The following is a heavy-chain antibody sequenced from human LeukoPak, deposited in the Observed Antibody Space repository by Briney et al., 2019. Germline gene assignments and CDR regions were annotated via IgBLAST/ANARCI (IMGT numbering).Heavy chain of an antibody. CDR1: GFTFSSYS. D-gene: IGHD2-2*01. J-gene: IGHJ5*02. CDR2: INHSGST. Sequence: PGGSLRLSCAASGFTFSSYSMNWVRHPPGQGLEWIGEINHSGSTNYNPSLKSRVTISVDTSKNQFSLKLSSVPAADTAVYYCAAIVVVLARTNWFDPWGQGTLVTVS. V-gene: IGHV4-34*08. CDR3: AAIVVVLARTNWFDP.